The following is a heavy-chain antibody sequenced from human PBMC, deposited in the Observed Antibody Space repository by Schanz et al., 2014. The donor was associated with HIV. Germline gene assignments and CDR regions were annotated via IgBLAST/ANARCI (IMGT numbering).Heavy chain of an antibody. CDR1: GFPFSSSV. D-gene: IGHD6-13*01. J-gene: IGHJ6*02. CDR3: AREKYSSTWWRAGLYFYGMDV. CDR2: ISFDGSNK. Sequence: VQILESGGGLVQPGGSLRLSCVVSGFPFSSSVMSWVRQAPGKGLEWMAVISFDGSNKYYADSVKGQFTISRDNSKNTLYLQMNSLRAEDTAVYYCAREKYSSTWWRAGLYFYGMDVWGQGTTVTVSS. V-gene: IGHV3-30-3*01.